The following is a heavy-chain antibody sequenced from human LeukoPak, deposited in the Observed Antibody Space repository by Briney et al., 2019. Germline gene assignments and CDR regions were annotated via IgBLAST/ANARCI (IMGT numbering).Heavy chain of an antibody. D-gene: IGHD6-6*01. CDR2: ISDNGGTT. CDR1: GFTFSSYG. J-gene: IGHJ4*02. CDR3: ARDSDARSSSGAFAY. Sequence: GGSLRLSCAASGFTFSSYGMHWVRQAPGKGLEYVSTISDNGGTTYYADSVKGRFTVSRDNSKNTLYLQMGSLRAEDMAVYYCARDSDARSSSGAFAYWGQGTLLTVSS. V-gene: IGHV3-64*02.